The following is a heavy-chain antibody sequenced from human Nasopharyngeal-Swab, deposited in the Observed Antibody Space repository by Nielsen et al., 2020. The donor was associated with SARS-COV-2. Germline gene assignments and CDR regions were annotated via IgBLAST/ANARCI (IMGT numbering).Heavy chain of an antibody. D-gene: IGHD4-23*01. V-gene: IGHV4-61*01. Sequence: SETLSLTCTVSGGSVSSGSYYWSWIRQPPGKGLEWIGYIYYSGSTNYNPSLKSRVTISVDTSKNQFSLKLSSVTAADTAVYYCARYSFYAYGGNSGFAFDIWGRGTMVTVSS. CDR3: ARYSFYAYGGNSGFAFDI. CDR1: GGSVSSGSYY. J-gene: IGHJ3*02. CDR2: IYYSGST.